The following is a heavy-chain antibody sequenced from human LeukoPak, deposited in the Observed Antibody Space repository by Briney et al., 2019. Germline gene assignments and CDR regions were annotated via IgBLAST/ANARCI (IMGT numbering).Heavy chain of an antibody. CDR1: GGSISSYY. V-gene: IGHV4-59*08. D-gene: IGHD3-3*01. CDR3: ARAFRGIFGVFEAFDI. Sequence: SETLSLTCTVSGGSISSYYWSWIRQPPGKGLEWIGNIYYSGSTNYNPSLKSRVTISEDTSKNQFSLKLSSVTAADTAVYYCARAFRGIFGVFEAFDIWGQGTMVTVSS. J-gene: IGHJ3*02. CDR2: IYYSGST.